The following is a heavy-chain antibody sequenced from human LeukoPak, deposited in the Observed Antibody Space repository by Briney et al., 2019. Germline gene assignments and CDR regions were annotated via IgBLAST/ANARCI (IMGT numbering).Heavy chain of an antibody. D-gene: IGHD6-19*01. J-gene: IGHJ4*02. Sequence: ASVKVSCKASGGTFSSYAISWVRPAPGQGLEWMGWINPNSGGTNYAQKFQGRVTMTRDTSISTAYMELSRLRSDDTAVYYCARRSSGWFDDYWGQGTLVTVSS. V-gene: IGHV1-2*02. CDR1: GGTFSSYA. CDR2: INPNSGGT. CDR3: ARRSSGWFDDY.